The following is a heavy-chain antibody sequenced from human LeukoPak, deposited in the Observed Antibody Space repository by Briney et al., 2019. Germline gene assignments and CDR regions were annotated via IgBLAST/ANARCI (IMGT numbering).Heavy chain of an antibody. V-gene: IGHV3-30*04. Sequence: TGGSLRLSCAASGFTFSSYVMHWVRQAPGKGLEWVAIISYDGSNEYYADSVKGRFTISRDNSKNTLYLQMNSLRAEDTAVYYSACGLAGQNAFDIWGQGTMVTVSS. CDR3: ACGLAGQNAFDI. J-gene: IGHJ3*02. CDR1: GFTFSSYV. CDR2: ISYDGSNE. D-gene: IGHD6-19*01.